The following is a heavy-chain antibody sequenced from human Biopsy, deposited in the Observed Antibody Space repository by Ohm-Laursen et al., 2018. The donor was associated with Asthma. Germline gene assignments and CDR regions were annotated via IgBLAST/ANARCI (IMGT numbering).Heavy chain of an antibody. V-gene: IGHV4-59*08. Sequence: SETLSFTCTVSGGSINNFYWSWIRPPPGKGLESIGHVYYSGSINYNPSLESRVTISLDASKNEFSLRLPFVTDADTAQYYSVRQSGYRNGWPKLLFVYYGMDVWGPGTTVTVSS. D-gene: IGHD6-19*01. CDR3: VRQSGYRNGWPKLLFVYYGMDV. J-gene: IGHJ6*02. CDR2: VYYSGSI. CDR1: GGSINNFY.